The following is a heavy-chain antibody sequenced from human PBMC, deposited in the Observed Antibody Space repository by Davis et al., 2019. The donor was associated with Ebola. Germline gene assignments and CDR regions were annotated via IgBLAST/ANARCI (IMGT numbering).Heavy chain of an antibody. Sequence: SVKVSCKTSGDTFSSFAVSWVRQARGQRLEWIGWIVVGSGNTNYAQKFQERVTITRDMSTSTAYMELSSLRSEDTAVYYCAAEDYMDDGGYVGRSYWGQGTLVTVSS. CDR3: AAEDYMDDGGYVGRSY. J-gene: IGHJ4*02. CDR2: IVVGSGNT. D-gene: IGHD5-12*01. V-gene: IGHV1-58*01. CDR1: GDTFSSFA.